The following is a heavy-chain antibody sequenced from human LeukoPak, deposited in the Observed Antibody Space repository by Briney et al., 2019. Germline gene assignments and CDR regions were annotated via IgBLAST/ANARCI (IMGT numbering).Heavy chain of an antibody. D-gene: IGHD5-18*01. CDR2: ISAYNGNT. CDR3: ARDSRRYSYGYDGGFDY. Sequence: ASVKVSCKASGYTFTSYGISWVRQAPGQGLEWMGWISAYNGNTNYAQKLQGGVTMTTDTSTSTANMELRSLRSDDTAVYYCARDSRRYSYGYDGGFDYWGQGTLVTVSS. J-gene: IGHJ4*02. CDR1: GYTFTSYG. V-gene: IGHV1-18*01.